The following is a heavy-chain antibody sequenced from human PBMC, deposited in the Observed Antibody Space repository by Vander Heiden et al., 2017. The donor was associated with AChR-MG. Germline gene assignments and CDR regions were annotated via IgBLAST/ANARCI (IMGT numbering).Heavy chain of an antibody. CDR2: TYYRSKWYY. CDR3: ARAGFYSSLSGLTS. D-gene: IGHD6-6*01. V-gene: IGHV6-1*01. Sequence: QVQLQQSGPGLVKPSQTLALTRAISGDSVSSTSAVWNWIRQSPSRGREWLGRTYYRSKWYYDYAVSVKSRITINPDTSKNQLSLQLRSATPEDTAVYYCARAGFYSSLSGLTSWGQGTLVTVSS. CDR1: GDSVSSTSAV. J-gene: IGHJ5*02.